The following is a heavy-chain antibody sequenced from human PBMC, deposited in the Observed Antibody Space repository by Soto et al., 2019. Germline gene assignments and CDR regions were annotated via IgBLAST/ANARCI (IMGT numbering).Heavy chain of an antibody. V-gene: IGHV5-51*01. Sequence: GESLKISCKASGYIFIDYWIGWVRQMPAKSLEWMGIVYPRDSDTRYSPSFQGQVTISADRSTGTAFLQWRSLKASDTSLYSCARPPLPGYSIHFNSWGQGTLVTVSS. CDR3: ARPPLPGYSIHFNS. J-gene: IGHJ4*02. CDR1: GYIFIDYW. CDR2: VYPRDSDT. D-gene: IGHD2-15*01.